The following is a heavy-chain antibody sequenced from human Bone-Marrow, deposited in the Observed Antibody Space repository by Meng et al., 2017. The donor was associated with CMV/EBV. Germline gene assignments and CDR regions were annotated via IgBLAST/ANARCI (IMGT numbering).Heavy chain of an antibody. D-gene: IGHD3-10*01. Sequence: GESLKISCEVSGFTFSSYWFSWVRQAPEKGLEWVANINPDGSEKYYLDSVKGRFTIFRDNAKNSLYLQVNSLRVEDTAVYYCATGTARVRGYWGQGTLVTVSS. CDR3: ATGTARVRGY. CDR1: GFTFSSYW. V-gene: IGHV3-7*01. J-gene: IGHJ4*02. CDR2: INPDGSEK.